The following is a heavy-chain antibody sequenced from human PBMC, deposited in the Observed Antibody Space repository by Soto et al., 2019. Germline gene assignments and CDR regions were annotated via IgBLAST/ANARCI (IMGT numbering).Heavy chain of an antibody. J-gene: IGHJ1*01. D-gene: IGHD2-15*01. CDR3: ASQGYCSGGSCYTEYFQH. CDR2: IYSGGST. V-gene: IGHV3-53*04. Sequence: GGSLRLSCAASGFTVSSNYMSWVRQAPGKGLEWVSVIYSGGSTYYADSVKGRFTISRHNSKNTLYLQMNSLRAEDTAVYYCASQGYCSGGSCYTEYFQHWGQGTLVTVSS. CDR1: GFTVSSNY.